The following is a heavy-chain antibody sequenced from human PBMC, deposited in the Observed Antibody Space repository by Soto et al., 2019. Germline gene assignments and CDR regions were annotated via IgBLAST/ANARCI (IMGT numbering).Heavy chain of an antibody. CDR3: ATVHNTSRSFDY. D-gene: IGHD1-20*01. CDR1: GFSVNTYA. J-gene: IGHJ4*02. V-gene: IGHV3-23*01. CDR2: TGISGRTT. Sequence: GGSLRLSCAASGFSVNTYAMSWVRQAPGKGLEWVSTTGISGRTTYYADSVKGRFTVSRDDSKNTLDLQMSSLRAEDTAVYYCATVHNTSRSFDYWGQGTLVTVSS.